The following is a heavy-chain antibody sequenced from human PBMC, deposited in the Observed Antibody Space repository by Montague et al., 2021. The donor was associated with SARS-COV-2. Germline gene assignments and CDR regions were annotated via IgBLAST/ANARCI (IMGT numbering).Heavy chain of an antibody. CDR3: ARPPGAPYDILTGTYRTVVDY. CDR1: GGSISSSSYY. J-gene: IGHJ4*02. CDR2: IYYSGST. D-gene: IGHD3-9*01. Sequence: SETLSLTCTVSGGSISSSSYYWGWIRQPPGKGLEWIGSIYYSGSTYYNPSLKSRVTISVDTSKNQFSLKLSSVTAADTAVYYCARPPGAPYDILTGTYRTVVDYWGQGTLVTVSS. V-gene: IGHV4-39*01.